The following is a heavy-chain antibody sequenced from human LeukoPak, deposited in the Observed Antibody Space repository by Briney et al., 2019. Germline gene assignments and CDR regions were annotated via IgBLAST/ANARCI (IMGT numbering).Heavy chain of an antibody. V-gene: IGHV3-7*01. D-gene: IGHD3-22*01. J-gene: IGHJ4*02. CDR2: IKEDGTGR. Sequence: PGGSLRLSCAASGFTFSSYWMAWVRQAPGKGLEWLANIKEDGTGRYYMDSVKGRFTISRDNAKNLLYLQMNSLRAEDTAVYYCARSFYYYDSDYWGQGTLVTVSS. CDR3: ARSFYYYDSDY. CDR1: GFTFSSYW.